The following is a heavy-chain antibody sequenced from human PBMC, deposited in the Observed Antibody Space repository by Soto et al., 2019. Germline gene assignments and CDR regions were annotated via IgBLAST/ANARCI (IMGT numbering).Heavy chain of an antibody. CDR1: GFTFTDYA. Sequence: QVQLVQSGAEVEKPGASVKISCKASGFTFTDYALHWVRQAPGHSLEWMGWINAGNGSTDYSQKFQGRVTVTRDTSASTVYMELSSLRSEDTAVYYCARVIGYCGADGDCLWYYFDSWGQGTLVTVSS. J-gene: IGHJ4*02. CDR3: ARVIGYCGADGDCLWYYFDS. D-gene: IGHD2-21*02. CDR2: INAGNGST. V-gene: IGHV1-3*01.